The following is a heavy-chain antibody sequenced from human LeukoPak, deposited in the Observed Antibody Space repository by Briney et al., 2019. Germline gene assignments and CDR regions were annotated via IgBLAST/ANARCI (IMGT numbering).Heavy chain of an antibody. V-gene: IGHV5-51*01. D-gene: IGHD5-24*01. Sequence: GESLQISLKGLGYRFITYWNAWVRQRPGKGLEWMGIIYPGGAETRYDPSFKGQVTISAETSTSTAYRQWSSLRASDTAMYYCARASRDGYNQTFDHWGQGTQVTVSS. CDR2: IYPGGAET. J-gene: IGHJ4*02. CDR3: ARASRDGYNQTFDH. CDR1: GYRFITYW.